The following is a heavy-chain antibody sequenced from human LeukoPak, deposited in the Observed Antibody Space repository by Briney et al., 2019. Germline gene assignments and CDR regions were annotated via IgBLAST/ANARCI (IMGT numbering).Heavy chain of an antibody. V-gene: IGHV1-46*01. Sequence: ASVNVSFKASGGTFSSYAISWVRQAPGQGLEWMGIINPSGGSTSYAQKFQGRVTMTRDTSTSTVYMELSSLRSEDTAVYYCARESELCWYSWGQGTLVTVSS. CDR1: GGTFSSYA. D-gene: IGHD6-13*01. CDR3: ARESELCWYS. CDR2: INPSGGST. J-gene: IGHJ4*02.